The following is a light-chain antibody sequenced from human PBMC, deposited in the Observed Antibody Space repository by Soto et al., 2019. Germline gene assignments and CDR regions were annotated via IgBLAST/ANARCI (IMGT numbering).Light chain of an antibody. Sequence: AIQMTQSPSSLSASVGDRVTITCRASQGIRDDLGWYQQKPRKAPKLLIYSASSLQSGVPSRFSGSGSGTDFTLTISSLQPEDFATYYCLQDYNYPWTFGQGTKVDLK. J-gene: IGKJ1*01. CDR2: SAS. CDR3: LQDYNYPWT. V-gene: IGKV1-6*01. CDR1: QGIRDD.